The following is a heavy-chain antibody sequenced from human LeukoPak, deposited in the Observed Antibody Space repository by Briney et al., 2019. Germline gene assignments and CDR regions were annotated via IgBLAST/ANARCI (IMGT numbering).Heavy chain of an antibody. Sequence: ASVKVSCKASGYTFTDYYIHWVRQAPGQGLEWMGWIYPNSGGTNHAQKFQGRVTMTRDTSITTAYMDLSRLRSDDTAVYYCARELGGGNSYFDYWGQGTLVTVSS. V-gene: IGHV1-2*02. D-gene: IGHD4-23*01. CDR1: GYTFTDYY. CDR2: IYPNSGGT. CDR3: ARELGGGNSYFDY. J-gene: IGHJ4*02.